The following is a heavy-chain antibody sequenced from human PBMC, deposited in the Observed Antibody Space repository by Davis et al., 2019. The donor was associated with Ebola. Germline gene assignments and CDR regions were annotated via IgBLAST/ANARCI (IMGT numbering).Heavy chain of an antibody. D-gene: IGHD5-18*01. CDR1: GFTFSNYN. V-gene: IGHV3-53*01. J-gene: IGHJ6*02. CDR3: ATGGTAMVRFYYYYGMDV. Sequence: GESLKISCAVSGFTFSNYNMNWVRQAPGKGLEWVSVIYSGGSTYYADSVKGRFTISRDNSKNTLYLQMNSLRAEDTAVYYCATGGTAMVRFYYYYGMDVWGQGTTVTVSS. CDR2: IYSGGST.